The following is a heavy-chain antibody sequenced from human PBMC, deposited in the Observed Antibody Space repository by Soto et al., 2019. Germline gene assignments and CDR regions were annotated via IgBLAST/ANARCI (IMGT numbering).Heavy chain of an antibody. CDR1: GGSISSGGYS. CDR3: ASSHAGAHITAAVH. CDR2: IYHSGST. Sequence: SETLSLTCAVSGGSISSGGYSWSWIRQPPGKGLEWIGYIYHSGSTYYKTSLKSRVTISVDRSKNQFSLKLSSVTAADTAVYYCASSHAGAHITAAVHWGQGTLVTVSS. J-gene: IGHJ4*02. D-gene: IGHD6-13*01. V-gene: IGHV4-30-2*01.